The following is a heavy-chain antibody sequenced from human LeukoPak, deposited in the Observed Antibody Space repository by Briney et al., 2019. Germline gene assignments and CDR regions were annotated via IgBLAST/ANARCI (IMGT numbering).Heavy chain of an antibody. Sequence: ASVKVSCKASGYTFTSDGISWVRQAPGQGLEWMGWISAYNGNTNYAQNLQGRVTMTTDTSTSTAYMELRSLRSDDTAVYYCAKTSTYYSFYFDYWGQGTLVTVSS. D-gene: IGHD3-22*01. CDR3: AKTSTYYSFYFDY. CDR1: GYTFTSDG. V-gene: IGHV1-18*01. CDR2: ISAYNGNT. J-gene: IGHJ4*02.